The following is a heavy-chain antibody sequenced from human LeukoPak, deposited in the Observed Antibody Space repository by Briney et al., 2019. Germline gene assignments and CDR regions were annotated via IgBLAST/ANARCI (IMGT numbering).Heavy chain of an antibody. V-gene: IGHV1-3*01. Sequence: ASVRVSCKASGYTFTRYAMHWVRQAPGQRREWVGGMKAGKGKTKNSQKIQGRVTITTYTSASTAYMELSSLRSEDTAVYYCAINGGYETSLPDFYYWGQGTLVTVSS. D-gene: IGHD5-12*01. CDR1: GYTFTRYA. CDR2: MKAGKGKT. CDR3: AINGGYETSLPDFYY. J-gene: IGHJ4*02.